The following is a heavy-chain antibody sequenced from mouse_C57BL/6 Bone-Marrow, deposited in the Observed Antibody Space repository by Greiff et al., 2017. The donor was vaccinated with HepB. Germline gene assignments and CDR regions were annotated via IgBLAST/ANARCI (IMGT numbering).Heavy chain of an antibody. CDR1: GYAFTNYL. CDR3: ARGPSY. J-gene: IGHJ3*01. CDR2: INPGSGGT. V-gene: IGHV1-54*01. Sequence: QVQLQQSGAELVRPGTSVKVSCKASGYAFTNYLIEWVKQRPGQGLEWIGVINPGSGGTNYNEKFKGKATLTADKSSSTAYMQLSSLTSEDSAVYFCARGPSYWGQGTLVTVSA.